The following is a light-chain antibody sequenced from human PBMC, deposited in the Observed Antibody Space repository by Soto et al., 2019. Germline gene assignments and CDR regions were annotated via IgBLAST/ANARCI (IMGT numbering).Light chain of an antibody. V-gene: IGKV3-20*01. Sequence: DIVLTQSPGTLSLSPGERATLTCRASQSVSSSYLDWYQQKPGQAPRLLIYGASSRATGIPDRFSGSGSGTDFTLTISRLEPEDFAMYYCQQYCSSLFTFGQGTKVDIK. CDR2: GAS. J-gene: IGKJ3*01. CDR1: QSVSSSY. CDR3: QQYCSSLFT.